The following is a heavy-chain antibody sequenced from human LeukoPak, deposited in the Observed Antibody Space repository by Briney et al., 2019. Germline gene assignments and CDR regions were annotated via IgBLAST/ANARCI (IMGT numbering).Heavy chain of an antibody. V-gene: IGHV3-9*01. J-gene: IGHJ4*02. CDR2: ISWNSGSI. CDR3: AKDHLGSGSHPYYFDY. CDR1: GFTFDDYA. D-gene: IGHD3-10*02. Sequence: GRSLRLSCAASGFTFDDYAMHWVRQAPGKGLEWVSGISWNSGSIGYADSVKGRFTISRDNAKNSLYLQMNSLRAEDTAVYYCAKDHLGSGSHPYYFDYWGQGTLVTVSS.